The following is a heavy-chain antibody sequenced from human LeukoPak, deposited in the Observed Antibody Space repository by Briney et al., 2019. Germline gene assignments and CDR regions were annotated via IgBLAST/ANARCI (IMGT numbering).Heavy chain of an antibody. CDR1: GFTSSYYA. D-gene: IGHD5-18*01. V-gene: IGHV3-30*03. CDR3: ARESGYSYNRGYLDS. Sequence: GGSLRLSCAASGFTSSYYAMHWVRQAPGRGLEWVAVISYDGREQKYADSVSGRFIISRDDSNKTLYLQLNSLRPDDTAIYYCARESGYSYNRGYLDSWGQGTLVTVSS. J-gene: IGHJ4*02. CDR2: ISYDGREQ.